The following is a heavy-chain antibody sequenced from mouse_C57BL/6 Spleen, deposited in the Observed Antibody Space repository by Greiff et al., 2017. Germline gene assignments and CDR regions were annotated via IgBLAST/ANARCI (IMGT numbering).Heavy chain of an antibody. CDR2: IRLKSDNYAT. V-gene: IGHV6-3*01. Sequence: DVHLVESGGGLVQPGGSMKLSCVASGFTFSNYWMNWVRQSPEKGLEWVAQIRLKSDNYATHYAESVKGRFTISRDDSKSSVYLQMNNLRAEDTGIYYCPIYYDYDGLWYFDVWGTGTTVTVSS. J-gene: IGHJ1*03. CDR1: GFTFSNYW. CDR3: PIYYDYDGLWYFDV. D-gene: IGHD2-4*01.